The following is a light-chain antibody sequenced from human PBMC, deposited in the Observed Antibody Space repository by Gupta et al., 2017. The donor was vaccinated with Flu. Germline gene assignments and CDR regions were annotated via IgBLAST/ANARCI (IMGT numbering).Light chain of an antibody. CDR1: QSVITW. CDR2: KAS. J-gene: IGKJ1*01. CDR3: HQYHSYSPT. Sequence: DIQMTQSPSTLSAFVGDRVTITCRASQSVITWLAWYQQKPGKAPKLLISKASTLESGVPSRFSGSGSETEFTLTISSLQPDDFATYYCHQYHSYSPTFGQGTKVEIQ. V-gene: IGKV1-5*03.